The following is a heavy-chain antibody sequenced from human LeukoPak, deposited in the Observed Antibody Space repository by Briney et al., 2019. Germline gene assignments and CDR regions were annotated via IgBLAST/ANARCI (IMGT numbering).Heavy chain of an antibody. CDR2: IYYSGST. CDR3: ASSSGYYYVRRDYFDY. CDR1: GGSISSSSYY. J-gene: IGHJ4*02. D-gene: IGHD3-22*01. V-gene: IGHV4-39*01. Sequence: SGTLSLTCTVSGGSISSSSYYWGWIRQPPGKGLEWIGSIYYSGSTYYNPSLKSRVTISVDTSKNQFSLKLSSVTAADTAVYYCASSSGYYYVRRDYFDYWGQGTLVTVSS.